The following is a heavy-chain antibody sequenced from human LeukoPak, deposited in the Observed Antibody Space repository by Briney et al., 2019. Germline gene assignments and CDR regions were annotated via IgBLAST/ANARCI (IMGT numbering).Heavy chain of an antibody. Sequence: GGSLRLSCAATGFSFSIYSMNWVRLAPGKGLEWVSSISSSGSDMYYADSVRGRFIISRDNARNSLLLQMNSLRAEDTAVYFCARDPRVVVPAYFYYYYMDVWGKGTTVTVSS. CDR2: ISSSGSDM. CDR1: GFSFSIYS. V-gene: IGHV3-21*01. D-gene: IGHD2-2*01. CDR3: ARDPRVVVPAYFYYYYMDV. J-gene: IGHJ6*03.